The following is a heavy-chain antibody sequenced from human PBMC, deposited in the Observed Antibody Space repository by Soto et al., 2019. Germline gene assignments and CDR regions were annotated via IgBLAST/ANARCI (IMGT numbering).Heavy chain of an antibody. V-gene: IGHV6-1*01. CDR2: TYYRSKWYN. CDR1: GDSVSSNSAA. J-gene: IGHJ6*02. CDR3: TRGEYLLGYYYYGMHV. Sequence: SQTLSLTCAISGDSVSSNSAAWNWIRQSPSRGLEWLGRTYYRSKWYNDYAVSVKSRITINPDTSKNQFSLQLNSVTPEDTAVYYCTRGEYLLGYYYYGMHVWGQGTTVTVSS. D-gene: IGHD2-15*01.